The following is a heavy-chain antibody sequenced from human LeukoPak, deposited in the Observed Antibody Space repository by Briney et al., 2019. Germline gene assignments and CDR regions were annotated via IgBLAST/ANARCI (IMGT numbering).Heavy chain of an antibody. D-gene: IGHD6-13*01. CDR2: ISAFHGNT. Sequence: ASVTVSCKASVYTFTRYGISWVRPAPGQGLEWMGWISAFHGNTNYAQKLQGRVTMTTDTSTRTAYTELRSLRSDDTAVYYCARVQKAAGPYYYYYYRDVWGKGTTVTVSS. J-gene: IGHJ6*03. CDR3: ARVQKAAGPYYYYYYRDV. V-gene: IGHV1-18*01. CDR1: VYTFTRYG.